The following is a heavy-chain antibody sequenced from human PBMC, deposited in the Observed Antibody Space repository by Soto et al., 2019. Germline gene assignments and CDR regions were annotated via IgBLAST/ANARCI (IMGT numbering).Heavy chain of an antibody. D-gene: IGHD3-10*01. CDR2: ISGDGDDT. CDR3: AKSVIIMTLSDY. V-gene: IGHV3-23*01. J-gene: IGHJ4*02. Sequence: GGSLRLSCAASGFTFRSYAMSWVRQAPGKGLEWISTISGDGDDTFYADSVKGRFTISRDNSKNTLYLRLNSLRADDTAMYYCAKSVIIMTLSDYWGQGTLVTVSS. CDR1: GFTFRSYA.